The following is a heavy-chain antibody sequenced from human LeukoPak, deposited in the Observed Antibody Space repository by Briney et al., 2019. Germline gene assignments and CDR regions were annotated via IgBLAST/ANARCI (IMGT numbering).Heavy chain of an antibody. CDR2: IDPGDSFT. CDR1: GSSFSSYW. D-gene: IGHD2-8*02. CDR3: ARDGGGVSSWVSH. Sequence: GESLKISCKGSGSSFSSYWISWVRQMPGEGLEWMGRIDPGDSFTKYRPSLEGRVTISADKSLSTVYLQWSSLKASDTAIYYCARDGGGVSSWVSHWGQGTLVTVSS. V-gene: IGHV5-10-1*01. J-gene: IGHJ4*02.